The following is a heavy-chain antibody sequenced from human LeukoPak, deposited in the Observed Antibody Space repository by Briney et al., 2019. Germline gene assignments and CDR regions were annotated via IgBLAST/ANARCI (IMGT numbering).Heavy chain of an antibody. D-gene: IGHD6-13*01. CDR1: GGTFSSYA. J-gene: IGHJ4*02. Sequence: ASVKVSCKASGGTFSSYAISWVRQAPGQGLEWMGGIIPIFGTANYAQKFQGRVTITADESTSTAYMELNSLRSEDTAVYYCAKSRYSSSWYYFDYWGQGTLVTVSS. CDR3: AKSRYSSSWYYFDY. V-gene: IGHV1-69*13. CDR2: IIPIFGTA.